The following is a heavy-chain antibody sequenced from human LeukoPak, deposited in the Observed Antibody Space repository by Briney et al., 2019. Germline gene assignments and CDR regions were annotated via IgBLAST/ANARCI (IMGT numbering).Heavy chain of an antibody. D-gene: IGHD3-10*01. CDR2: IRYDGSYK. J-gene: IGHJ4*02. CDR1: GFTFSTYG. V-gene: IGHV3-30*02. CDR3: AKDSHRTGSYSGTYPYYFDY. Sequence: GGSLRLSCAASGFTFSTYGMHWVRQAPCKGLEWVAFIRYDGSYKYYAASAMGRFTISRDISKDTLYLLLNSLRVEDTAVYYCAKDSHRTGSYSGTYPYYFDYWGQGTLVSVSS.